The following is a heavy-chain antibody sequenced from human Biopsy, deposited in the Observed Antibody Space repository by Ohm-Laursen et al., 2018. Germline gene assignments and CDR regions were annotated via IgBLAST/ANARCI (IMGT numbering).Heavy chain of an antibody. V-gene: IGHV3-23*01. Sequence: SLRLSCAASGFTFSSYAMSWVRQSPGKGLEWVSSTNNNGGRTYYTDSVKGRFTISRDNSKNTLYLQMSSLRAEDTAVYYCANWNHYYDSSGPSAFDVWGQGTMVTVSS. CDR3: ANWNHYYDSSGPSAFDV. J-gene: IGHJ3*01. D-gene: IGHD3-22*01. CDR1: GFTFSSYA. CDR2: TNNNGGRT.